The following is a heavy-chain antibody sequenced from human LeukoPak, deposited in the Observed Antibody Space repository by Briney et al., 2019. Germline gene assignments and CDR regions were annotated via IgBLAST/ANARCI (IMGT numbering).Heavy chain of an antibody. V-gene: IGHV4-31*03. CDR3: ARLSTVTTFDP. CDR2: IYYSGST. CDR1: GGSISSGGYY. Sequence: PSETLSLTCTVSGGSISSGGYYWSWIRQHPGKGLEWIGYIYYSGSTYYNPSLKSRVTISVDTSKNQFSLKLSSVTAADTAVYYCARLSTVTTFDPWGQGTLVTVSS. D-gene: IGHD4-17*01. J-gene: IGHJ5*02.